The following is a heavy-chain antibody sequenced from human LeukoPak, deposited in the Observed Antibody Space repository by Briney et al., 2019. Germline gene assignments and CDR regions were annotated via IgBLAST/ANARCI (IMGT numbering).Heavy chain of an antibody. V-gene: IGHV3-23*01. CDR2: ISGSGGST. CDR1: GFIFSSCA. CDR3: ARVNSVNLSNY. J-gene: IGHJ4*01. Sequence: GGSLRLSCAASGFIFSSCAMNWVRQGPGKGLEWVSGISGSGGSTYYADSVKGRFTISRDNSKNTLYLQMNSLRAEDTAVYYCARVNSVNLSNYWGPGTLVTVSS. D-gene: IGHD5/OR15-5a*01.